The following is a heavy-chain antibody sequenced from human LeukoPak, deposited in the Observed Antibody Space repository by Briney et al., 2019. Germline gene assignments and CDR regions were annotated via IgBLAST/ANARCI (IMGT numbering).Heavy chain of an antibody. CDR2: INPNSGGT. V-gene: IGHV1-2*02. CDR3: ARAFSYSSSWFSLVKYYMDV. J-gene: IGHJ6*03. D-gene: IGHD6-13*01. Sequence: ASVKVSCKASGYTFTGYYMHWVRQAPGQGLEWMGWINPNSGGTNYAQKFQGRVTMTRDTSISTAYMELSRLRSDDTAVYYCARAFSYSSSWFSLVKYYMDVWGKGTTVTVSS. CDR1: GYTFTGYY.